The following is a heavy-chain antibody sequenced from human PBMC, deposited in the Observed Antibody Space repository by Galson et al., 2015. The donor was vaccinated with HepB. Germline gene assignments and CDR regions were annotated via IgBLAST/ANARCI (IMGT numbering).Heavy chain of an antibody. Sequence: SLRLPCAASGFAFINYAMTWVRQAPGKGLEWVSISRGETFGTHYADSVEGRFTISRDSSRSTLYLQMDSLRADDTAIYYCARATYSTTGNTYGWFDPWGQGTLVTVSS. CDR2: SRGETFGT. D-gene: IGHD2-21*01. CDR1: GFAFINYA. V-gene: IGHV3-23*01. J-gene: IGHJ5*02. CDR3: ARATYSTTGNTYGWFDP.